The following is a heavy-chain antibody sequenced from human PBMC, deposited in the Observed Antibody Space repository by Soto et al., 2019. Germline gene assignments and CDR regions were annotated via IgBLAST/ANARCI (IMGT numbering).Heavy chain of an antibody. Sequence: PSETLSLTCNVSGGSISSGVYYWSWIRQHPGKGLEWIGYIYYSGSTYYNPSLKSRVTISVDTSKNQFSLKLSSVPAAHTAVYYCARDTGRWPHYGMDVWGQGATVTVSS. CDR3: ARDTGRWPHYGMDV. CDR2: IYYSGST. D-gene: IGHD4-17*01. CDR1: GGSISSGVYY. V-gene: IGHV4-31*03. J-gene: IGHJ6*02.